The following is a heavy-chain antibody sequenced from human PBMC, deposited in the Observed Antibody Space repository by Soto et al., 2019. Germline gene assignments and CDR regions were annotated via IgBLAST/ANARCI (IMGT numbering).Heavy chain of an antibody. Sequence: QLQLQESGSGLVKPSQTLSLTCAVSGGSISSGGYSWSWIRQPPGKGLEWIGYIYHSGSTYYNPSPTRRVTISIDTTQIQFSLQLSSVTAADTAVYCCARVPDYWGKGTLVTVSS. CDR3: ARVPDY. J-gene: IGHJ4*02. CDR2: IYHSGST. V-gene: IGHV4-30-2*01. CDR1: GGSISSGGYS.